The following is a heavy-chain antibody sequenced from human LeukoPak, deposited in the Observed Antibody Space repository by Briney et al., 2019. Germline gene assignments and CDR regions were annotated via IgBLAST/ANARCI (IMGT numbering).Heavy chain of an antibody. D-gene: IGHD3-22*01. Sequence: ASLKVSCKASGYTFTSYGISWVRQAPGQGLEWMGWISADNGDTNYAQKFQGRVTMTTDTSTSTAYMELRSLRSDDTAVYYCARAGGVYYYDSSGSQEGYFDLWGRGTLVTVSS. CDR1: GYTFTSYG. V-gene: IGHV1-18*01. CDR3: ARAGGVYYYDSSGSQEGYFDL. J-gene: IGHJ2*01. CDR2: ISADNGDT.